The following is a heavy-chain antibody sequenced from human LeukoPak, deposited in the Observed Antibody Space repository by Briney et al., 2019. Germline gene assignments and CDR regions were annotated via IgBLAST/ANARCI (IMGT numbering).Heavy chain of an antibody. CDR3: ARHHLLDGMDV. CDR1: GFTVSNNY. D-gene: IGHD2-8*02. CDR2: IYGGGST. Sequence: GGSLRLSCVVSGFTVSNNYMKWVRQAPGKGLEWVSTIYGGGSTYYADSVRGRFTISRHNSKNTLCLQMDSLRAEDTAVYYCARHHLLDGMDVWGQGTTVTVSS. J-gene: IGHJ6*02. V-gene: IGHV3-53*04.